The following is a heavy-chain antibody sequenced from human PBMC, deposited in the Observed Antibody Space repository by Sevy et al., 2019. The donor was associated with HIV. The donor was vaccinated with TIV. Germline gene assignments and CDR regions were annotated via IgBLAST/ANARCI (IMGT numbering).Heavy chain of an antibody. CDR3: ARAYTSFSSGWYKDYYGMDV. D-gene: IGHD6-19*01. V-gene: IGHV3-21*01. CDR2: ISSSSSYI. CDR1: GFTFSSYS. J-gene: IGHJ6*02. Sequence: GGSLRLSCAASGFTFSSYSMNWVRQAPGKGLEWLSSISSSSSYIYYADSVKGRFTISRDNAKNSLYLQMNSLRAEDTAVYYCARAYTSFSSGWYKDYYGMDVWGQGTTVTVSS.